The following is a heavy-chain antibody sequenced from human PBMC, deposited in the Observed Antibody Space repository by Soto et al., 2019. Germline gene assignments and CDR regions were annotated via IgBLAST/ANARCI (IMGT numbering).Heavy chain of an antibody. Sequence: SGPTLVNPHRPSLTCTFSGFSLSTSGMCVSWIRQPPGKALEWLALIDWDDDKYYSTSLKTRLTISKDTSKNQVVLTMTNMDPVDTATYYCARTRGATNRNYYYYYGMDVWGQGTTVTVSS. D-gene: IGHD1-26*01. CDR3: ARTRGATNRNYYYYYGMDV. V-gene: IGHV2-70*01. J-gene: IGHJ6*02. CDR2: IDWDDDK. CDR1: GFSLSTSGMC.